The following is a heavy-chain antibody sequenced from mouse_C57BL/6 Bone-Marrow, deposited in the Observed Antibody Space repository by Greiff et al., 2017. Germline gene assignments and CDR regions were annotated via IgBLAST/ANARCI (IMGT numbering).Heavy chain of an antibody. CDR2: IHPNSGST. J-gene: IGHJ3*01. V-gene: IGHV1-64*01. Sequence: QVQLQQPGAELVKPGASVKLSCKASGYTFTSYWMHWVKQRPGQGLEWIGMIHPNSGSTNYNEKFKSKATLTVDKSSNTAYMQLSSLTSEDSAVYYCARDYGSSSWFAYWGQGTLVTVSA. D-gene: IGHD1-1*01. CDR1: GYTFTSYW. CDR3: ARDYGSSSWFAY.